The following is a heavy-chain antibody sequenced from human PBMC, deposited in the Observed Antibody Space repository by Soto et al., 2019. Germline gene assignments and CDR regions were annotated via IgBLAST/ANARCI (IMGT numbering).Heavy chain of an antibody. Sequence: ASVKVSCKASGYTFTSYGISWVRQAPGQGLEWMGWISAYNGNTNYAQKLQGRVTMTTDTSTSTAYMELRSLRSDDTAVYYCARIYDFWSGLPTYLDYWGQGTLVTVSS. CDR1: GYTFTSYG. V-gene: IGHV1-18*01. CDR2: ISAYNGNT. CDR3: ARIYDFWSGLPTYLDY. J-gene: IGHJ4*02. D-gene: IGHD3-3*01.